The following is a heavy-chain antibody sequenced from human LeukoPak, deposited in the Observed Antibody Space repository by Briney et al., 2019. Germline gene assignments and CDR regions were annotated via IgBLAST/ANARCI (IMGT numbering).Heavy chain of an antibody. CDR2: FDPEDGET. CDR1: GYTLTELS. Sequence: GPVKVSCKVSGYTLTELSMHWVRQAPGKGLEWMRGFDPEDGETIYAQKFQGRVTMTEDTSTDTAYMELSSLRSEDTAVYYCATEIGEAVAGTNGPYYYYGMDVWGQGTTVTVSS. V-gene: IGHV1-24*01. J-gene: IGHJ6*02. CDR3: ATEIGEAVAGTNGPYYYYGMDV. D-gene: IGHD6-19*01.